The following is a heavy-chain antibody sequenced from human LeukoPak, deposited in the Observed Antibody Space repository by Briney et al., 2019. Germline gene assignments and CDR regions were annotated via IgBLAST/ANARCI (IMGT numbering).Heavy chain of an antibody. Sequence: ASVKVSCKASGYTFTSYDINWVRPATRQGLEWMGWMNPNSGNTGYAQKFQGRVTITRNTSISTAYMELSSLRSEDTAVYYCARGGSGWGSYYFDYWGQGTLVTVSS. CDR2: MNPNSGNT. D-gene: IGHD6-19*01. J-gene: IGHJ4*02. CDR1: GYTFTSYD. V-gene: IGHV1-8*03. CDR3: ARGGSGWGSYYFDY.